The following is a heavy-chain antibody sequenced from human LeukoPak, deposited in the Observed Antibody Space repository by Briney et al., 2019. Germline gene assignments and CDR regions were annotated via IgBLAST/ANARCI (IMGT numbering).Heavy chain of an antibody. CDR1: GITLSYYT. D-gene: IGHD3-22*01. V-gene: IGHV3-21*01. CDR3: EVNVDMTMIDFDY. J-gene: IGHJ4*02. CDR2: ISSSSIYI. Sequence: GGSLRLSCAASGITLSYYTMNWVRQAPGKGLEWVSFISSSSIYIFYAGSVKGRFTIFREKAKNSLYLQMKNLRAEDKAVYYCEVNVDMTMIDFDYWGQGTLVTVST.